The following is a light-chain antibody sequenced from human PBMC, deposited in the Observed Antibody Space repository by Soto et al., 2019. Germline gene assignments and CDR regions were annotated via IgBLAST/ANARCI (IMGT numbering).Light chain of an antibody. Sequence: EIAITQSPATLSVSPGERVTRSCRASQSVFSSLAWYQQKPGQAPRLLIYGAATRATGIPARFSGSGSGTEFTLTISSLQSEDFAVYYCQQYHSWPAFGRGTKVDIK. CDR3: QQYHSWPA. CDR1: QSVFSS. V-gene: IGKV3-15*01. J-gene: IGKJ1*01. CDR2: GAA.